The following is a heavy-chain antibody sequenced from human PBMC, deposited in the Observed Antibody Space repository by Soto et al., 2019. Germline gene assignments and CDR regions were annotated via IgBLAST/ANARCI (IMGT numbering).Heavy chain of an antibody. J-gene: IGHJ6*03. Sequence: GGSLRLSCAASGFTFSDYYMSWIRQAPGKGLEWVSYISSSGSTIYYADSVKGRFTISRDNAKNSLYLQMNSLRAEDTAVYYCARDGGYCSGGSCYSQLYYYYYYYMDVWGKGTTVTVSS. CDR3: ARDGGYCSGGSCYSQLYYYYYYYMDV. D-gene: IGHD2-15*01. V-gene: IGHV3-11*01. CDR2: ISSSGSTI. CDR1: GFTFSDYY.